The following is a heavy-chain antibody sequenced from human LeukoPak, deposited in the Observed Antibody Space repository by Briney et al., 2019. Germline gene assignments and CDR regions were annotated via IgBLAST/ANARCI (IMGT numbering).Heavy chain of an antibody. CDR1: GGSISSHH. Sequence: SETLPLTRTVSGGSISSHHWSWIRQPPGKGLEWIGYIYYSGSTNYKPSLKSRVTISVDTSKNQFSLKLTSVTAADTAVYYCARHLDIAASGTFDYWGQGTLVTVSS. V-gene: IGHV4-59*08. J-gene: IGHJ4*02. CDR2: IYYSGST. CDR3: ARHLDIAASGTFDY. D-gene: IGHD6-13*01.